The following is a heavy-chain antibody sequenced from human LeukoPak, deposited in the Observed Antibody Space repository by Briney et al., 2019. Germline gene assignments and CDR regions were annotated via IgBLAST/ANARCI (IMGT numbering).Heavy chain of an antibody. V-gene: IGHV4-30-4*01. Sequence: PSETLSLTCTVSGGSISSGDYYWSWICQPPGKGLEWIGYIYYSGSTYYNPSLKSRVTISVDTSKNQFSLKLSSVTAADTAVYYCARAEIDYGGNSRYFDYWGQGTLVTVSS. CDR3: ARAEIDYGGNSRYFDY. J-gene: IGHJ4*02. D-gene: IGHD4-23*01. CDR2: IYYSGST. CDR1: GGSISSGDYY.